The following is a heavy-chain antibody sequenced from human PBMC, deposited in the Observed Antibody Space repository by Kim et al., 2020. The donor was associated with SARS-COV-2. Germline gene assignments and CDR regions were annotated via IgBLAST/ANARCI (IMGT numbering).Heavy chain of an antibody. D-gene: IGHD1-26*01. CDR3: ARDGASIVGATTLFDY. J-gene: IGHJ4*02. V-gene: IGHV3-21*01. Sequence: SVKGRFTISRDNAKNSLYLQMNSRRAEDTAVYYCARDGASIVGATTLFDYWGQGTLVTVSS.